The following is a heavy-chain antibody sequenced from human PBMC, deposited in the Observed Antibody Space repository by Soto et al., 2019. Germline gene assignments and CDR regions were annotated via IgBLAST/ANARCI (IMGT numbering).Heavy chain of an antibody. V-gene: IGHV4-34*01. J-gene: IGHJ5*02. Sequence: SETLSLTCAVYGGSFSGYYWSWIRQPPGKGLEWIGEINHSGSTNYNPSLKSRVTISVDTSKNQFSLKLSSVTAADTAVYYCARGGVVVPAARMSNWFDPWGQGTLVTVSS. CDR3: ARGGVVVPAARMSNWFDP. CDR2: INHSGST. CDR1: GGSFSGYY. D-gene: IGHD2-2*01.